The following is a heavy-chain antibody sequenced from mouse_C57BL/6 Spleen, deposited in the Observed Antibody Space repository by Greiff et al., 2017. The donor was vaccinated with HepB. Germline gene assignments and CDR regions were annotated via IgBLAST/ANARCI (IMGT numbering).Heavy chain of an antibody. CDR2: IYPGDGDT. D-gene: IGHD1-1*01. CDR1: GYAFSSSW. CDR3: ARENRYGSQWYYFDY. J-gene: IGHJ2*01. V-gene: IGHV1-82*01. Sequence: QVQLKESGPELVKPGASVKISCKASGYAFSSSWMNWVKQRPGKGLEWIGRIYPGDGDTNYNGKFKGKATLTADKSSSTAYMQLSSLTSEDSAVYFCARENRYGSQWYYFDYWGQGTTLTVSS.